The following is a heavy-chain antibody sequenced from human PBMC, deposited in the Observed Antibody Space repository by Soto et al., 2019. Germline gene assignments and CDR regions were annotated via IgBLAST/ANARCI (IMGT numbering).Heavy chain of an antibody. CDR3: AKAGCSDANCHFWALES. J-gene: IGHJ4*02. Sequence: ESGGGLVPPGRSLRLSCAGFGFKFEDYAMHWVRQVPGKGLEWVSYINWNSGKVKYADSMKGRFTISRDNAKNSLYLHMTSLKSEDTALYYCAKAGCSDANCHFWALESWGQGTLVSVSS. V-gene: IGHV3-9*01. CDR2: INWNSGKV. D-gene: IGHD6-19*01. CDR1: GFKFEDYA.